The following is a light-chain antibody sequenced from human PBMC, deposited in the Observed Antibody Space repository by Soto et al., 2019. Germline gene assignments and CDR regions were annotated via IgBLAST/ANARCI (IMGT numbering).Light chain of an antibody. J-gene: IGKJ1*01. CDR2: KAS. V-gene: IGKV1-5*03. CDR1: QSISSW. Sequence: DIQMTQSPSTLSASVGDRVTITCRASQSISSWLAWYQQKPGKTPKLLIYKASSLESGVPSRFSGSGYGTEFTLTISTLQPDDFATYYCQQYTSYSQTFGQGTKVEI. CDR3: QQYTSYSQT.